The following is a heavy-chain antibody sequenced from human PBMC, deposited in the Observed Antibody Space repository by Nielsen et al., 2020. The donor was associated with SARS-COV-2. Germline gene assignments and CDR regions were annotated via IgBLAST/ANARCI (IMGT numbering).Heavy chain of an antibody. CDR2: INGGDGNT. D-gene: IGHD1-26*01. Sequence: ASVKVSCKASGYTFSHYSLHWVRRAPGQGLQWMGWINGGDGNTKYSQEFQGRLTITRDTSASTVYMALSSLRSEDTAIYYCASRIVAAFDFWGQGTLLAVSS. CDR1: GYTFSHYS. CDR3: ASRIVAAFDF. J-gene: IGHJ4*02. V-gene: IGHV1-3*01.